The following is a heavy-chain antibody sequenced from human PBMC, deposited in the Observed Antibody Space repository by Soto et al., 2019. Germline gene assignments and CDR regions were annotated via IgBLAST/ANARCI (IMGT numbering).Heavy chain of an antibody. J-gene: IGHJ5*02. CDR2: IYYSGST. D-gene: IGHD4-17*01. CDR1: GGSISSGDYY. CDR3: ARVRQTSGTTLWFDP. Sequence: QVQLQESGPGLVKPSQTLSLTCTVSGGSISSGDYYWSWIRQPPGKGLEWIGYIYYSGSTYYNPSLKSRVTIPVDTSKNQFSLKLSSVTAADTAVYYCARVRQTSGTTLWFDPWGQGTLVTVSS. V-gene: IGHV4-30-4*01.